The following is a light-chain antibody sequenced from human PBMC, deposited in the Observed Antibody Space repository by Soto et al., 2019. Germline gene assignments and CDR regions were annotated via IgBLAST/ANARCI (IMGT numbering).Light chain of an antibody. CDR3: QQYEKWPPSIT. V-gene: IGKV3-15*01. J-gene: IGKJ5*01. CDR2: NAS. Sequence: EIVMTQSPATLSVSPGETASLSFSASQSAGNFLAWYQQKPGQAPRLLIYNASTRATGISARFSGSGSGTEFTLTISSLQSEDFAVYYCQQYEKWPPSITFGQGTRLEIK. CDR1: QSAGNF.